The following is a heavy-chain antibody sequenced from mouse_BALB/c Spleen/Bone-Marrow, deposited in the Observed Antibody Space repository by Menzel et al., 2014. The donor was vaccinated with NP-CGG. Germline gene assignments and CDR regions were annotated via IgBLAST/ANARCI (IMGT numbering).Heavy chain of an antibody. D-gene: IGHD1-1*01. Sequence: QVQLKESGPGLVAPSQSLSITCTVSGFSLTSYGVHWVRQPPGKGLEWLGVIWAGGSTNYNSAFMSRLSISKDNSKSQVFLKMNSLQTDDTAMYFCDRDGVYVSHYYARDYWGQGPSVTVSS. J-gene: IGHJ4*01. CDR3: DRDGVYVSHYYARDY. V-gene: IGHV2-9*02. CDR2: IWAGGST. CDR1: GFSLTSYG.